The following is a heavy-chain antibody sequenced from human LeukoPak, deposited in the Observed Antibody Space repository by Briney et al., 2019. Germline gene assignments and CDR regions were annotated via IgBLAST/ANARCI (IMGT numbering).Heavy chain of an antibody. CDR1: GGTFSSYA. CDR2: IIPIFGTA. D-gene: IGHD2-2*01. Sequence: SVKVSCKASGGTFSSYAISWVRQAPGQGLEWMGGIIPIFGTANYAQKFQGRVTITADESTSTAYMELSSLRSEDTAVYYCARRYCNSTSCSDPFDYWGQGTLVTVSS. J-gene: IGHJ4*02. CDR3: ARRYCNSTSCSDPFDY. V-gene: IGHV1-69*13.